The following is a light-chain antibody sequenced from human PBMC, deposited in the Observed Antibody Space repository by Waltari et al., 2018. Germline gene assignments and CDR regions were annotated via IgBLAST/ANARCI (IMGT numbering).Light chain of an antibody. Sequence: DIQMTQSPSSLSASVGDRVTITCRPSQSIDKFLNWYQKKPGKAPDLLIYAASTLQTGVPSRFSGSGSGKDFTLTITSLHPEDFATYYCQPTYTSLAWTFGQGTKVEIK. CDR3: QPTYTSLAWT. J-gene: IGKJ1*01. V-gene: IGKV1-39*01. CDR2: AAS. CDR1: QSIDKF.